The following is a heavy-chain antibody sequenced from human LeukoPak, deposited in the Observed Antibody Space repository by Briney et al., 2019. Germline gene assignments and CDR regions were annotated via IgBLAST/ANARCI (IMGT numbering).Heavy chain of an antibody. CDR2: IYSGGST. Sequence: PGGSLRLSCAASGFTVSTYYMTWVRQAPGKRLECVSVIYSGGSTYYADSVKGRFTVPRDNSKNTLYLQMNSLRAEDTAMYYCARGLGYCTSTTCLLPFDYWGQGTLVTVSS. CDR3: ARGLGYCTSTTCLLPFDY. CDR1: GFTVSTYY. J-gene: IGHJ4*02. V-gene: IGHV3-53*01. D-gene: IGHD2-2*01.